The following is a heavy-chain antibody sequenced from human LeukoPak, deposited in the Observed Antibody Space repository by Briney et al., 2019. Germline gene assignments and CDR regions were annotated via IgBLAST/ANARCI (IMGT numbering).Heavy chain of an antibody. V-gene: IGHV4-31*03. CDR3: ASRPKPYSKGYYYDMDV. CDR2: IYYSGSA. Sequence: SQTLSLTCTVSGGSISSGGYYWSWIRQHPGKGLVWIVYIYYSGSAYYNPSPKSRVTISVDTSKNQFSLKLSSVTAADTAVYYCASRPKPYSKGYYYDMDVWGQGTTVTVSS. D-gene: IGHD4-11*01. CDR1: GGSISSGGYY. J-gene: IGHJ6*02.